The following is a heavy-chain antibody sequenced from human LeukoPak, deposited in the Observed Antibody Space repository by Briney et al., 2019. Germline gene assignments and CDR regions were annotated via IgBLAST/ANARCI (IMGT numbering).Heavy chain of an antibody. CDR1: GFTFDDYA. CDR3: AKDSGGRSSWPDAFDI. V-gene: IGHV3-9*01. J-gene: IGHJ3*02. CDR2: ISWNSGSI. D-gene: IGHD6-13*01. Sequence: GGSLRLSCAASGFTFDDYAMHWVRQAPGKGLEWVSGISWNSGSIGYADSVKGRFTISRDNAKNSLYLRMNSLRAEDTALYYCAKDSGGRSSWPDAFDIWGQGTMVTVSS.